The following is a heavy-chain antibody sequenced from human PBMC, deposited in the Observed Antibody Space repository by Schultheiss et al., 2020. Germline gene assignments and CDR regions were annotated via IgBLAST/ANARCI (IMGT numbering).Heavy chain of an antibody. D-gene: IGHD6-19*01. CDR2: IKSKTDGGTT. CDR3: ARERGVHGQVAGLYYGMDV. V-gene: IGHV3-15*01. J-gene: IGHJ6*02. Sequence: GGSLRLSCAASYMSWVRQAPGKGLEWVGRIKSKTDGGTTDYAAPVKGRFTISRDNSKNTLYLQMNSLRAEDTAVYYCARERGVHGQVAGLYYGMDVWGQGTTVTVSS. CDR1: Y.